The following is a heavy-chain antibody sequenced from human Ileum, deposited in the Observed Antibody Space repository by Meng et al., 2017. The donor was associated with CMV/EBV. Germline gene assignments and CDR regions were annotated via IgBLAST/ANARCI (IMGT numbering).Heavy chain of an antibody. CDR3: AKGHSGDY. Sequence: GESLKISCAASGFTVTNNYVNWARQAPGKGLEWVSVIDAVGGTHYTDSAKGRFTISRDTFRNTVYLQMNSLGTDDTALYYCAKGHSGDYWGQGTLVTVSS. CDR2: IDAVGGT. J-gene: IGHJ4*01. V-gene: IGHV3-66*02. CDR1: GFTVTNNY. D-gene: IGHD5-18*01.